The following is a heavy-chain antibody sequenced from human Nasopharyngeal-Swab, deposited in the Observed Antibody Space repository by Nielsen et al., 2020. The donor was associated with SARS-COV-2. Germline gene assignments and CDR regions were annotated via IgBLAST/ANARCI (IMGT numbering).Heavy chain of an antibody. J-gene: IGHJ5*02. Sequence: WVRQAPGQGLEWMGGIIPIFGTANYAQKFQGRVTITADESTSTAYMELSSLRSEDTAVYYCARDADADRGYDSWAPRTNLFDPWGQGTLVTVSS. CDR2: IIPIFGTA. D-gene: IGHD5-12*01. V-gene: IGHV1-69*01. CDR3: ARDADADRGYDSWAPRTNLFDP.